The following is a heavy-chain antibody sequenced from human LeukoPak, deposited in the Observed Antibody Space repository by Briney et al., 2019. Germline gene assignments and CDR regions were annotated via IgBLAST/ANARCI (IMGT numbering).Heavy chain of an antibody. V-gene: IGHV3-48*03. J-gene: IGHJ2*01. D-gene: IGHD3-22*01. CDR3: ARADSSGYNWYFDL. Sequence: GGSLRLSCAASGFTFSSYEMNWVRQAPGKGLEWVSYISSSGSTIYYADSVKGRFTISRDNAKNSLYLQMNSLRAEDTAVYYCARADSSGYNWYFDLWGRGTLVTASS. CDR1: GFTFSSYE. CDR2: ISSSGSTI.